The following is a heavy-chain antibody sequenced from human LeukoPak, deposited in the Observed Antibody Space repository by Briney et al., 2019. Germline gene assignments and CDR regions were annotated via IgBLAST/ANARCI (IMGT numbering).Heavy chain of an antibody. Sequence: GGPLRLSCAASGFTFNSYGMHWRRQAPGKGLEWVAVISYDGSNKYNADSVRRRFTISRDNFNTTLYLQMNSLRADDTASYCCAKEGGSPGAYFDYWGQGTLVTVSS. V-gene: IGHV3-30*18. CDR2: ISYDGSNK. CDR3: AKEGGSPGAYFDY. D-gene: IGHD3-10*01. J-gene: IGHJ4*02. CDR1: GFTFNSYG.